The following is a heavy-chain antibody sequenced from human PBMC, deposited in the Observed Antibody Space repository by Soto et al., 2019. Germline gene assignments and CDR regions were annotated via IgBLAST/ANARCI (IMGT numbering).Heavy chain of an antibody. CDR3: ARAGRYYYYYDMDV. D-gene: IGHD1-26*01. CDR2: IYYSGST. V-gene: IGHV4-31*03. J-gene: IGHJ6*03. Sequence: SETLSLTCTVSGGSISSGGYYWSWIRQHPGKGLEWIGYIYYSGSTYYNPSLKSRVTISVDTSKNQFSLKLSSVTAADTAVYYCARAGRYYYYYDMDVWGKGTTVTV. CDR1: GGSISSGGYY.